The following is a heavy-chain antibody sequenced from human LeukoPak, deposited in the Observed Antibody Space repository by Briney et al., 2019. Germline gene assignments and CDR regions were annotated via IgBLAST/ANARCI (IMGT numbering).Heavy chain of an antibody. CDR3: ARYSSGWPGYFDY. V-gene: IGHV3-21*01. CDR1: GFTFDDYG. J-gene: IGHJ4*02. Sequence: GGSLRLSCAASGFTFDDYGMSWVRHAPGKGLEWVSSISSSSSYIYYADSVKGRFTISRDNAKNSLYLQMNSLRAEDTAVYYCARYSSGWPGYFDYWGQGTLVTVSS. D-gene: IGHD6-25*01. CDR2: ISSSSSYI.